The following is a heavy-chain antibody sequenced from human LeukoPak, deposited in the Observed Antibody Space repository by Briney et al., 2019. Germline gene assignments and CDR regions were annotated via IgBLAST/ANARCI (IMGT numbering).Heavy chain of an antibody. D-gene: IGHD3-22*01. J-gene: IGHJ6*02. CDR2: ISYDGSNK. V-gene: IGHV3-30-3*01. CDR3: ARDQYYYDSSGSLPYYYYGMDV. CDR1: GFTFSSYA. Sequence: QPGRSLRLSCAASGFTFSSYAMHWVRQAPGKGLEWVAVISYDGSNKYYADSVKGRFTISRDNSKNTLYLQMNSLRAEDTAVYYCARDQYYYDSSGSLPYYYYGMDVWGQGTTVTVSS.